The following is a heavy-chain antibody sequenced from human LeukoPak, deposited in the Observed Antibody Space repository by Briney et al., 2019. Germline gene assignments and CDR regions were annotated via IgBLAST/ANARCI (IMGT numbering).Heavy chain of an antibody. CDR3: AKGGAVYGSGSYSPPLGY. D-gene: IGHD3-10*01. J-gene: IGHJ4*02. Sequence: GGSLRPSCAASGFIFSSHGMNWVRQAPGKGLEWVSGISPSGDITYYADSVKGRFTISRDNSKNTLYLQMNSLRAEDTAVYYCAKGGAVYGSGSYSPPLGYWGQGTLVTVSS. V-gene: IGHV3-23*01. CDR2: ISPSGDIT. CDR1: GFIFSSHG.